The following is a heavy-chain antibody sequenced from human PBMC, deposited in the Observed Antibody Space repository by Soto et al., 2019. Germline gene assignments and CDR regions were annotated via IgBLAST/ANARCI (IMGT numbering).Heavy chain of an antibody. Sequence: QVQLVESGGGVVQPGRSLRLSCAASGFTFSSYGMHWVRQAPGKGLEWVAVIWYDGSNKYYADSVKGRFTISRDNSKNTLYLQMNSLRAEDTAVYYCARTANSGYAVGAAIPLYWGQGTLVTVSS. D-gene: IGHD5-12*01. V-gene: IGHV3-33*01. J-gene: IGHJ4*02. CDR1: GFTFSSYG. CDR3: ARTANSGYAVGAAIPLY. CDR2: IWYDGSNK.